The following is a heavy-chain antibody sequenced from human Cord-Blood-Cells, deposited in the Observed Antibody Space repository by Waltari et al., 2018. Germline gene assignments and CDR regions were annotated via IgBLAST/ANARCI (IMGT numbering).Heavy chain of an antibody. V-gene: IGHV4-34*01. CDR3: ARRRLYDSSGYYYYYYYMDV. J-gene: IGHJ6*03. CDR2: INHSGST. D-gene: IGHD3-22*01. CDR1: GGSFSGYY. Sequence: QVQLQQWGAGLLKPSETLSLTCAVYGGSFSGYYWSWIPQPPGKGREWIGEINHSGSTNYNPSLKSRVTISVDTSKNQFSLKLSSVTAADTAVYYCARRRLYDSSGYYYYYYYMDVWGKGTTVTVSS.